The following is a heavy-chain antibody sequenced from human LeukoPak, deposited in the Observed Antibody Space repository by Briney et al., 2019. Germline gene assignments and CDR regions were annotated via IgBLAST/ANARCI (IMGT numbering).Heavy chain of an antibody. CDR1: GGSISSGGYY. CDR2: IYYSGST. J-gene: IGHJ6*02. D-gene: IGHD3-22*01. Sequence: SGTLSLTCTVSGGSISSGGYYWSWIRQHPGKGLEWIGYIYYSGSTYYNPSLKSRVTISVDTSKNQFSLKLSSVTAADTAVYYCARGPEDSSGYYYYYYYGMDVWGQGTTVTVSS. V-gene: IGHV4-31*03. CDR3: ARGPEDSSGYYYYYYYGMDV.